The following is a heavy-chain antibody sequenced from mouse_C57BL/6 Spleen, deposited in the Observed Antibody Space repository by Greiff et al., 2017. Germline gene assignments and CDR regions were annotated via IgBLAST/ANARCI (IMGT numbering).Heavy chain of an antibody. CDR2: ISDGGSYT. CDR3: AREKGAVLAY. J-gene: IGHJ3*01. D-gene: IGHD3-3*01. V-gene: IGHV5-4*01. CDR1: GFTFSSYA. Sequence: EVKLQESGGGLVKPGGSLKLSCAASGFTFSSYAMSWVRQTPEKRLEWVATISDGGSYTYYPDNVKGRFTISRDNAKNNLYLQMSHLKSEDTAMYYCAREKGAVLAYWGQGTLVTVSA.